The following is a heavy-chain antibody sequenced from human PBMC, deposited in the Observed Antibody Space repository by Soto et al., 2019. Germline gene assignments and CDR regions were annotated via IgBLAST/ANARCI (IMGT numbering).Heavy chain of an antibody. V-gene: IGHV3-13*04. CDR2: IGTAGDT. CDR3: ARGSVGDYYDILTGYYTGDAFDI. Sequence: GGSLRLSCAASGFTFSSYWMHWVRQAPGKGLEWVSAIGTAGDTYYPGSVKGRFTISRENAKNSLYLQMNSLRAGDTAVYYCARGSVGDYYDILTGYYTGDAFDIWGQGTMVTVSS. D-gene: IGHD3-9*01. J-gene: IGHJ3*02. CDR1: GFTFSSYW.